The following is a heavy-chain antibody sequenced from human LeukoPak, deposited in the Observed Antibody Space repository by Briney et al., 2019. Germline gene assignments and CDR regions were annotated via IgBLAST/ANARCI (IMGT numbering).Heavy chain of an antibody. V-gene: IGHV3-21*01. CDR1: GFTFSSYS. J-gene: IGHJ6*02. D-gene: IGHD6-13*01. Sequence: GGSLRLSCAASGFTFSSYSMNWVRQAPGKGLEWVSSISSSSSYIYYADSVKGRFTISRDNAKNSLYLQMNSLRAEDTAVYYCARDLHPAAGTDADYYYGMDVWGQGTTVTVSS. CDR2: ISSSSSYI. CDR3: ARDLHPAAGTDADYYYGMDV.